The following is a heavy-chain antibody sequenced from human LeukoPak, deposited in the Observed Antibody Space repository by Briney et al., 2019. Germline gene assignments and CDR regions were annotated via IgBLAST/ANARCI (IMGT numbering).Heavy chain of an antibody. D-gene: IGHD3-3*02. Sequence: GGSLRLSCAASGFTFNSYAMTWVRQAPGKGLEWVSDISGSARRTFYADSVEGRFTVSRDNSKNTLYLQMNSLRAEDTAVYFCAKSDTSISTLYYLDSWGQGTLVTVSS. CDR3: AKSDTSISTLYYLDS. CDR1: GFTFNSYA. CDR2: ISGSARRT. V-gene: IGHV3-23*01. J-gene: IGHJ4*02.